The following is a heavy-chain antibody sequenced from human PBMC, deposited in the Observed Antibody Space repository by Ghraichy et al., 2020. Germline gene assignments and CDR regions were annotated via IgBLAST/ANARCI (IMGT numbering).Heavy chain of an antibody. V-gene: IGHV3-48*04. Sequence: GGSLRLSCAASGFTFSSYSMNWVRQAPGKGLEWLSYITSSSNAIYYADSVRGRFTISRDNAKNSLSLQMNSLRAGDTAVYYCARDRGAYSYYYGMDVWGQGTTVTVSS. CDR3: ARDRGAYSYYYGMDV. CDR2: ITSSSNAI. D-gene: IGHD1-26*01. CDR1: GFTFSSYS. J-gene: IGHJ6*02.